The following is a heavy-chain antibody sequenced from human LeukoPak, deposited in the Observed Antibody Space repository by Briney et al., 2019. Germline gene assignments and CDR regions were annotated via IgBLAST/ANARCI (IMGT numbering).Heavy chain of an antibody. CDR2: IYYSGST. CDR3: ARTNSDILTGRIWYFDL. CDR1: GGSISSGDYY. D-gene: IGHD3-9*01. V-gene: IGHV4-30-4*01. J-gene: IGHJ2*01. Sequence: SQTLSLTCTVSGGSISSGDYYWSWIRQPPGKGLEWIGYIYYSGSTYYNPSLKSRVTISVDTSKNQFSLKLSFVTAADTAVYSCARTNSDILTGRIWYFDLWGRGPLVTVSS.